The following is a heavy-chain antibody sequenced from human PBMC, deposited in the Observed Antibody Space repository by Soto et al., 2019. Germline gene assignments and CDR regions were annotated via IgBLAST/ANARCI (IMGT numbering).Heavy chain of an antibody. V-gene: IGHV3-21*01. CDR3: ATSLGFGDFDY. J-gene: IGHJ4*02. Sequence: GGSLRLSCAASGFTFSSYSMNWVRQAPGKGLEWVSSISSSSSYIYYADSVKGRFTISRDNAKNSLYLQMNSLRAEDTAVYYCATSLGFGDFDYWGQGPLVTVSS. CDR2: ISSSSSYI. D-gene: IGHD3-10*01. CDR1: GFTFSSYS.